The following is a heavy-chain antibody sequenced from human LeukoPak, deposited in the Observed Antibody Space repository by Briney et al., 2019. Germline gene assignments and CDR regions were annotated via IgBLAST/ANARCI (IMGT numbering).Heavy chain of an antibody. CDR2: VYYSGST. D-gene: IGHD1-1*01. CDR3: ARTTWCFDL. CDR1: GGSISNYY. J-gene: IGHJ2*01. Sequence: SETLSLTCTVSGGSISNYYWSWIRQPPGKGLEWIGYVYYSGSTNYNPFLKSRVTISLDTSKSQFSLKMTSVTAADTAIYYCARTTWCFDLWGRGSLVTVSS. V-gene: IGHV4-59*01.